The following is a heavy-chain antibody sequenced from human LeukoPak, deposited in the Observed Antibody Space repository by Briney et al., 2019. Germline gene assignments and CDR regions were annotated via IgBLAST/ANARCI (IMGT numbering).Heavy chain of an antibody. D-gene: IGHD3-10*01. CDR3: ARVFGGSGSY. V-gene: IGHV3-7*01. J-gene: IGHJ4*02. CDR1: GFTFRTYW. Sequence: GESLRLSCAASGFTFRTYWMSWVRQAPGKGLEWVANINQDGSEKYYVDSVKGRVTISRDNAKNSLYLQMNSLRAEDTAVYYCARVFGGSGSYWGQGTLVTVSS. CDR2: INQDGSEK.